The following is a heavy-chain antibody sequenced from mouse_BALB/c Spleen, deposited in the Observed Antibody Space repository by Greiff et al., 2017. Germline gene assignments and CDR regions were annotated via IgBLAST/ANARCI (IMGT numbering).Heavy chain of an antibody. CDR2: INPSNGRT. Sequence: LVESGAELVKPGASVKLSCKASGYTFTSYWMHWVKQRPGQGLEWIGEINPSNGRTNYNEKFKSKATLTVDKSSSTAYMQLSSLTSEDSAVYYCADYDYEGAMDYWGQGTSVTVSS. D-gene: IGHD2-4*01. CDR1: GYTFTSYW. V-gene: IGHV1S81*02. CDR3: ADYDYEGAMDY. J-gene: IGHJ4*01.